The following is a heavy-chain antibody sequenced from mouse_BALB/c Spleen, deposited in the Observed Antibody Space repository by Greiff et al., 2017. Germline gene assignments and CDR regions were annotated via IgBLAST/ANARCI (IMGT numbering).Heavy chain of an antibody. CDR3: ARSRDYYAMDY. CDR1: GFSLTSYG. Sequence: QVHVKQSGPGLVAPSQSLSITCTVSGFSLTSYGVHWVRQPPGKGLEWLGVIWAGGSTNYNSALMSRLSISKDNSKSQVFLKMNSLQTNDTAMYYCARSRDYYAMDYWGQGTSVTVSS. V-gene: IGHV2-9*02. CDR2: IWAGGST. D-gene: IGHD3-3*01. J-gene: IGHJ4*01.